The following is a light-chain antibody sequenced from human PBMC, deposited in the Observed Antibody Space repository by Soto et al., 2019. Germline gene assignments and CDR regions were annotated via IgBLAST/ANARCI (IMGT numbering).Light chain of an antibody. CDR2: DVS. CDR3: CSCAGSYTSWV. V-gene: IGLV2-11*01. J-gene: IGLJ3*02. Sequence: QSVLTQPRSVSGSPGQSVTISCTGTSSDVGTYNYVSWYQQHPGKAPKLMIYDVSKRPSGVPDRFSGSKSGNTASLTISGLQAEDEADYYCCSCAGSYTSWVFGGGTKLTVL. CDR1: SSDVGTYNY.